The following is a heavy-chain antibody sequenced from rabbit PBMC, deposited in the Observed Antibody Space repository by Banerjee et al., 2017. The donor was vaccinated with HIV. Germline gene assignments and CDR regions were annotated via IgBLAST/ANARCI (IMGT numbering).Heavy chain of an antibody. V-gene: IGHV1S45*01. CDR2: IGVGSSGGT. J-gene: IGHJ4*01. CDR1: GFDFSSYS. D-gene: IGHD7-1*01. CDR3: ARDPRYAGYGGGAYAFNL. Sequence: QEQLLESGGGLVQPGGSLKLSCKASGFDFSSYSMQWVRQAPGKGLEWIACIGVGSSGGTSYATWAKGRFTISKTSSTTVTLQMTSLTAADTATYFCARDPRYAGYGGGAYAFNLWGQGTLVTVS.